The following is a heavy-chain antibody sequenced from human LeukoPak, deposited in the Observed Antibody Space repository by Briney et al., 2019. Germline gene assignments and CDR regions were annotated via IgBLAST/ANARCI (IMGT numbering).Heavy chain of an antibody. CDR2: IRSKACGGTT. V-gene: IGHV3-49*04. CDR1: GFTFGDYA. D-gene: IGHD2-2*01. J-gene: IGHJ6*04. Sequence: PGRSLRLSCTASGFTFGDYAMSWVRQAPGKGLEWVGFIRSKACGGTTEYAASVKGRFTISRDDSKSIAYLQMNSLKTEDTAVYYCTRGVVPAELYYYYGMDVWGKGTTVTVSS. CDR3: TRGVVPAELYYYYGMDV.